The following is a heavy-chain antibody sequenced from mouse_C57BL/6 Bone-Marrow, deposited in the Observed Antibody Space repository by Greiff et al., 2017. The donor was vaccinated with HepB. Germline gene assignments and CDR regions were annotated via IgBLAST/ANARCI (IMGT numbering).Heavy chain of an antibody. V-gene: IGHV14-4*01. CDR3: TLYYYGSS. CDR1: GFNIKDDY. Sequence: VHVKQSGAELVRPGASVKLSCTASGFNIKDDYMHWVKQRPEQGLEWIGWIDPENGDTEYASKFQGKATITADTSSNTAYLQLSSLTSEDTAVYYCTLYYYGSSWGQGTTLTVSS. J-gene: IGHJ2*01. CDR2: IDPENGDT. D-gene: IGHD1-1*01.